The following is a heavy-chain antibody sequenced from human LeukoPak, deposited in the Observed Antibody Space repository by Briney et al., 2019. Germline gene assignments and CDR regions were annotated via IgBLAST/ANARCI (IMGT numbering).Heavy chain of an antibody. D-gene: IGHD6-6*01. CDR1: GYTFTSYD. CDR2: MNPNSGNT. CDR3: ARDVGLYSSSSPPFDY. Sequence: ASVKVSCKASGYTFTSYDINWVRQATGQGLEWMGWMNPNSGNTGYAQKFQGRVTMTRNTSISTAYMELRSLRSDDTAVYYCARDVGLYSSSSPPFDYWGQGTLVTVSS. V-gene: IGHV1-8*01. J-gene: IGHJ4*02.